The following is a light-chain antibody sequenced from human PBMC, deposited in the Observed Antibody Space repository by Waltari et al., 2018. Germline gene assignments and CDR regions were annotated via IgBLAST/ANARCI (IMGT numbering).Light chain of an antibody. J-gene: IGLJ3*02. CDR1: NSNIGSNT. CDR2: RNS. V-gene: IGLV1-44*01. Sequence: QSVLTQPPSASGTPGQRVTISCSGSNSNIGSNTVNWYQHFPGTAPKLLIYRNSPRPSGVPDRFSGSKSGTSASLAISGLQSEDDADYYCAAWDDSLTGSWVFGGGTKLTV. CDR3: AAWDDSLTGSWV.